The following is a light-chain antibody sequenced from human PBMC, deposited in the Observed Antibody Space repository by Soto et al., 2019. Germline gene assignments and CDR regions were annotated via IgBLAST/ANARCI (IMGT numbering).Light chain of an antibody. V-gene: IGLV2-14*01. J-gene: IGLJ1*01. CDR3: SSYTSSSTLGGV. CDR2: DVS. CDR1: SSDVGGYNY. Sequence: QSALTQPASVSGSPGQSITVSCTGTSSDVGGYNYVSWYQQHPGKPPKLMIYDVSNRPSGVSNRFSGSKSGNTASLTISGLQAVDEADYYCSSYTSSSTLGGVFGTGTKVTVL.